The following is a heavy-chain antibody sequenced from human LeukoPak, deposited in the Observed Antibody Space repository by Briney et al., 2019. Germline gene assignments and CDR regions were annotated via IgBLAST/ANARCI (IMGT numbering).Heavy chain of an antibody. CDR3: AKILRGYNYGGFDY. V-gene: IGHV3-74*01. CDR1: GFAFTNSW. J-gene: IGHJ4*02. CDR2: INSDGSIT. Sequence: GGSLRLSCAASGFAFTNSWMHWVRQAPGKGLVWVSRINSDGSITNYADSVKGRFTISRDNAKNTLYLQMNSLRAEDTAVYYCAKILRGYNYGGFDYWGQGTLVTVSS. D-gene: IGHD5-18*01.